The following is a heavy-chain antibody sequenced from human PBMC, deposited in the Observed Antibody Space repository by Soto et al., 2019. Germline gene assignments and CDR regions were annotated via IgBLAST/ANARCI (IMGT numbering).Heavy chain of an antibody. CDR1: GFTFNSHG. D-gene: IGHD2-2*01. V-gene: IGHV3-30*03. J-gene: IGHJ6*02. CDR3: ARGAEYQLLSRDYFYGMDV. Sequence: LRLSCGASGFTFNSHGMHWVRQAPGKGLEWVAVISYEGSNNFYAESVKGRFTISRDNSKNTLYLQMNSLRREDTAVYYCARGAEYQLLSRDYFYGMDVWGQGTTVTVS. CDR2: ISYEGSNN.